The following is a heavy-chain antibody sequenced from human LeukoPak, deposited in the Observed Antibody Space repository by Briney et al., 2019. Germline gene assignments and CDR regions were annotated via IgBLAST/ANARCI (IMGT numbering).Heavy chain of an antibody. V-gene: IGHV4-59*08. CDR2: IYYSGST. CDR1: GGSISSYY. Sequence: PSQTLSLTCTVSGGSISSYYWSWIRQPPGKGLEWIGYIYYSGSTNYNPSLKSRVTISVDTSKNQFSLKLSSVTAADTAVYYCARHAQRGTSAFDIWGQGTMVTVSS. CDR3: ARHAQRGTSAFDI. D-gene: IGHD2-15*01. J-gene: IGHJ3*02.